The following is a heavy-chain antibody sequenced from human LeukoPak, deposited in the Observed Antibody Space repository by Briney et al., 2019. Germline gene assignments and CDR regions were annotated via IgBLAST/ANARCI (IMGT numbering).Heavy chain of an antibody. J-gene: IGHJ4*02. Sequence: GGSLRLSCAASGFTFDDYAMHWVRQAPGKGLEWVSGISWNSGSIGYADSVKGRFTISRDNAKNSLYLRMNSLRAEDTALYYCAKDIQGGSSGYYYYFDYWGQGTLVTVSS. CDR2: ISWNSGSI. D-gene: IGHD3-22*01. CDR3: AKDIQGGSSGYYYYFDY. V-gene: IGHV3-9*01. CDR1: GFTFDDYA.